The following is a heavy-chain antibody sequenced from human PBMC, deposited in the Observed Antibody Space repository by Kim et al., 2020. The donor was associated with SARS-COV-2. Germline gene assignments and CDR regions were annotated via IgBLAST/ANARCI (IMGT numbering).Heavy chain of an antibody. D-gene: IGHD2-8*01. Sequence: GGSLRLSCAASGFTFGDYAMHWVRQAPGKGLEWVSGISWNSGSIGYADSVKGRFTISRDNAKNSLYLQMNSLRAEDTALYYCAKDMGYCTNGVCYSRRYYYYYGMDVWGQGTTVTVSS. J-gene: IGHJ6*02. CDR1: GFTFGDYA. CDR3: AKDMGYCTNGVCYSRRYYYYYGMDV. V-gene: IGHV3-9*01. CDR2: ISWNSGSI.